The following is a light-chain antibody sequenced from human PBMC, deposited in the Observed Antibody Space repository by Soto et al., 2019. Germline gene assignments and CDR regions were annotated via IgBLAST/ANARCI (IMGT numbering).Light chain of an antibody. Sequence: DVQMTQSPSSLSASVGDRVTITCRASQSISNYLNWYQQKPGKAPKIQIYAAASMQSGVPSRFSDSGYETDFTLTISSLQPDDSATYYCQQSFSPLWTFGQGTKVE. CDR3: QQSFSPLWT. CDR1: QSISNY. J-gene: IGKJ1*01. V-gene: IGKV1-39*01. CDR2: AAA.